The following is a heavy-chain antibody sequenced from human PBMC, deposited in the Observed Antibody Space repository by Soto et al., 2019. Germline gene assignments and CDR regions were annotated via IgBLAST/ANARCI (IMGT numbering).Heavy chain of an antibody. Sequence: SETLSLTCTVSGAYMRNDYYYWSWVRQNPGKDLEWIGHMHHSGRTHYNPSLKSRVAISVDTSKNQFSLYLNSVTAADTAVYYCARHHSGHFDYWGQGTLVTVSS. CDR2: MHHSGRT. CDR1: GAYMRNDYYY. V-gene: IGHV4-31*03. CDR3: ARHHSGHFDY. D-gene: IGHD1-1*01. J-gene: IGHJ4*02.